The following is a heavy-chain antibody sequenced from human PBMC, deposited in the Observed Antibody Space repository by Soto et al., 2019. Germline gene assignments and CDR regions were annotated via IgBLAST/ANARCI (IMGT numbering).Heavy chain of an antibody. CDR3: ARGRDKDSDSSRKGGYFDL. V-gene: IGHV4-59*01. CDR1: GSSIGSYY. Sequence: SATLSLTCTAYGSSIGSYYWSWIRQPPGKGLEWIGYIYYSGSTNYNPSLNSRVTISVDTSKNQFSLKLSSVTAADTAVYDCARGRDKDSDSSRKGGYFDLWGQENLVAIAS. J-gene: IGHJ4*02. CDR2: IYYSGST. D-gene: IGHD3-22*01.